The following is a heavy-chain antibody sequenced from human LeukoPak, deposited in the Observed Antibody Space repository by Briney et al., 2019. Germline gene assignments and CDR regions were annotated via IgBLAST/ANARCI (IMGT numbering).Heavy chain of an antibody. CDR1: GGSISDFY. D-gene: IGHD1-1*01. CDR2: INFSGST. J-gene: IGHJ4*02. CDR3: GRITEWNDLDY. Sequence: TSETLSLTCTVSGGSISDFYWSWIRQSPDKGLEWIGYINFSGSTNYNPSLKGRVTISVDTSKNQFSLKLTSVTAADTAVYYCGRITEWNDLDYWGQGTLVKVSS. V-gene: IGHV4-59*13.